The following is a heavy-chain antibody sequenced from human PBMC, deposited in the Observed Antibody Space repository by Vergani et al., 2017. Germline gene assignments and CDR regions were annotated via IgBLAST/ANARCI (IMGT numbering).Heavy chain of an antibody. CDR2: IYRTGRT. CDR1: GFSIDNGYY. CDR3: ARVVRDIVVVPAPMDV. D-gene: IGHD2-2*01. J-gene: IGHJ6*04. V-gene: IGHV4-38-2*01. Sequence: QVQLQESGPGLVKPSETLSLTCAVSGFSIDNGYYWDWIRQPPGKGLEWIGSIYRTGRTHFNPSLKSRVTISVDTSNNHFSLRLNSLTAADTAVYYCARVVRDIVVVPAPMDVWGKGTTVTVSS.